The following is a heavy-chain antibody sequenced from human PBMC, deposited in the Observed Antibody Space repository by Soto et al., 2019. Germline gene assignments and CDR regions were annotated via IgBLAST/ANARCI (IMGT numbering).Heavy chain of an antibody. CDR2: INAGNGNT. D-gene: IGHD3-16*01. CDR1: GYTFTSYA. Sequence: QVQLVQSGAEVKKPGASVKVSCKASGYTFTSYAMHWVRHAPGQRLEWMGWINAGNGNTKYSQKFQGRVTITRDTSASTAYMELSSLRSEDTAVYYCARGEFLSYDDYWGQGTLVTVSS. CDR3: ARGEFLSYDDY. J-gene: IGHJ4*02. V-gene: IGHV1-3*01.